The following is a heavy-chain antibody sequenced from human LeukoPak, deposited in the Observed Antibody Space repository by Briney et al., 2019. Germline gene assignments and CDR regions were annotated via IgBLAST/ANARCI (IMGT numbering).Heavy chain of an antibody. CDR3: ARVINPVVPAALDY. CDR2: INPNSGGT. V-gene: IGHV1-2*02. CDR1: GYTFTSYG. Sequence: ASVKVSCKASGYTFTSYGISWVRQAPGQGLEWMGWINPNSGGTNYAQKFQGRVTMTRDTSISTAYVELSRLRSDDTAVYYCARVINPVVPAALDYWGQGTLVTVSS. D-gene: IGHD2-2*01. J-gene: IGHJ4*02.